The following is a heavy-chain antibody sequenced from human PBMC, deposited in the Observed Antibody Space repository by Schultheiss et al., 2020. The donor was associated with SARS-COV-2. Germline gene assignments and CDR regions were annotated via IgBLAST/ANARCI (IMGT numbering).Heavy chain of an antibody. CDR1: GFIFSGSA. CDR3: TRVQSSHYMDV. D-gene: IGHD6-6*01. J-gene: IGHJ6*03. Sequence: GGSLRLSCGASGFIFSGSAFHWVRQAPGKGLEWVGRIGSKANSYATEFAASVKGRFTLSRDNSKNRAYLQMNILKTDDTAVYCCTRVQSSHYMDVWGKGTTVTVSS. V-gene: IGHV3-73*01. CDR2: IGSKANSYAT.